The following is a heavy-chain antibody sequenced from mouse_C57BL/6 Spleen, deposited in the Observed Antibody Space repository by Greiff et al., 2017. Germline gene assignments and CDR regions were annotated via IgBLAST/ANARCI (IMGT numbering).Heavy chain of an antibody. D-gene: IGHD1-1*01. CDR2: ISSGSSTI. CDR1: GFTFSDYG. CDR3: ARQGITTWYFDV. V-gene: IGHV5-17*01. Sequence: EVMLVESGGGLVKPGGSLKLSCAASGFTFSDYGMHWVRQAPEKGLEWVAYISSGSSTIYYADTVKGRFTISRDNAKNTLFLQMTSLRSEDTAMYYCARQGITTWYFDVWGTGTTVTVSS. J-gene: IGHJ1*03.